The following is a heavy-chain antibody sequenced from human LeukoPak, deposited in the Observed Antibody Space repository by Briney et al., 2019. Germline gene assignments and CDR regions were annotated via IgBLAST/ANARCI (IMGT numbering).Heavy chain of an antibody. CDR1: GGSFSGYY. CDR2: INHSGST. D-gene: IGHD1-26*01. V-gene: IGHV4-34*01. J-gene: IGHJ4*02. Sequence: SETLSLTCAVYGGSFSGYYWSWIRQPPGKGLEWIGEINHSGSTNYNPSLKSRVTMSVDTSKNQFSLKLSSVTAADTAVYYCAREKVGVDYWGQGTLVTVSS. CDR3: AREKVGVDY.